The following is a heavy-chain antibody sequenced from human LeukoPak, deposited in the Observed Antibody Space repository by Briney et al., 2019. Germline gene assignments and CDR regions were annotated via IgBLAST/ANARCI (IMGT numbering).Heavy chain of an antibody. D-gene: IGHD5-12*01. CDR2: IHHRGNT. CDR3: ANHRGFTFDP. J-gene: IGHJ5*02. V-gene: IGHV4-4*02. Sequence: SGTLSLTCAVSGDSISNREWGCWVRQPPGKGLGWIGQIHHRGNTKYNPSLRSRFTMSVDKSKNQFSLKVTSVTAADTAVYSCANHRGFTFDPWGPGTLVTVSS. CDR1: GDSISNREW.